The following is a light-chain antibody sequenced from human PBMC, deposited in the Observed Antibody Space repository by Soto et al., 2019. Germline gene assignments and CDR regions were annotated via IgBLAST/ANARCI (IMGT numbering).Light chain of an antibody. Sequence: DIQMTQSPSSLSASVGDRVTITCRASQGISNYLAWYQQKPGKVPKLLIYAASTLQSGVPSRFSGSGSGTDFSLTISGLQPEDVATYYCQKYNSAPRTFGPGTKVD. CDR1: QGISNY. V-gene: IGKV1-27*01. CDR2: AAS. J-gene: IGKJ3*01. CDR3: QKYNSAPRT.